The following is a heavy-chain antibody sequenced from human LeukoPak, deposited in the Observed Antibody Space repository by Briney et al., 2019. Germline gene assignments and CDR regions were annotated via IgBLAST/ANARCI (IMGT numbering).Heavy chain of an antibody. CDR1: GGTFSSYA. V-gene: IGHV1-69*01. Sequence: SSVKLSCKASGGTFSSYAISWVRQPPGQGLEWMGGIIPIFGTANYAQKFQGRVTITADESTSTAYMELSSLRSEDTAVYYCARDYIAAAVGYFDLWGRGTLVTVSS. CDR3: ARDYIAAAVGYFDL. D-gene: IGHD6-13*01. CDR2: IIPIFGTA. J-gene: IGHJ2*01.